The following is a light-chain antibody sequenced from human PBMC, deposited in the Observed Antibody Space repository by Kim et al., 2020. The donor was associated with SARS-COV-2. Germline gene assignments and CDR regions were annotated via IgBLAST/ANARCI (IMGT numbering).Light chain of an antibody. CDR1: QGISSY. CDR3: QHLNNYPIT. CDR2: AAS. Sequence: IQLTQSPSSLSASVGDRVIITCRASQGISSYLAWYQQKPGKAPKLLIFAASTLQSGVPSRFSGSGFGTDFTLTISSLQPEDFANYYCQHLNNYPITFGQGTRLEIK. J-gene: IGKJ5*01. V-gene: IGKV1-9*01.